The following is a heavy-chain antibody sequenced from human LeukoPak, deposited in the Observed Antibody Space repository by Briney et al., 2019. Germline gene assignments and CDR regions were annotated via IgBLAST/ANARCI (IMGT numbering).Heavy chain of an antibody. CDR2: IRYDGNNK. D-gene: IGHD2-15*01. V-gene: IGHV3-30*02. CDR1: GFSFSNYG. Sequence: GGSLRLSCAASGFSFSNYGMHWVRQAPGKGLEWVAFIRYDGNNKYYADSVKGRFTISRDNAKNSLYLQMNSLRAGDTALYYCAKDRGGSSQLGDAFDVWGQGTMVSVSS. J-gene: IGHJ3*01. CDR3: AKDRGGSSQLGDAFDV.